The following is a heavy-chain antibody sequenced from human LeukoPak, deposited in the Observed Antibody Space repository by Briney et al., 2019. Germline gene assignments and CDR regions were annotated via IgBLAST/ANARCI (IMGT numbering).Heavy chain of an antibody. V-gene: IGHV1-69*04. Sequence: GASVKVSCKASGYTFTGYYMHWVRQAPGQGLEWMGRIIPILGITNYAQKFQGRVTITADKSTSTAYMELSSLRSEDTAVYYCARDSSGYYRPHYFDYWGQGTLVTVSS. CDR1: GYTFTGYY. CDR2: IIPILGIT. J-gene: IGHJ4*02. CDR3: ARDSSGYYRPHYFDY. D-gene: IGHD3-22*01.